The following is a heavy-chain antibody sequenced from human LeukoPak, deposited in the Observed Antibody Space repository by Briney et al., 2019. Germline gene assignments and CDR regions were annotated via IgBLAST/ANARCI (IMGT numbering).Heavy chain of an antibody. J-gene: IGHJ4*02. CDR1: GFTLRVNY. CDR2: IYSDGTT. V-gene: IGHV3-53*01. Sequence: PGGSLRLPCVASGFTLRVNYMTWIRQTPGRGLEWVSVIYSDGTTKYADSAKGRFTISRDNSKSMVYLQMDRLRAEDTAVYYCARQECSSTRCYTAPWYFDFWGQGTLVTVSS. CDR3: ARQECSSTRCYTAPWYFDF. D-gene: IGHD2-2*01.